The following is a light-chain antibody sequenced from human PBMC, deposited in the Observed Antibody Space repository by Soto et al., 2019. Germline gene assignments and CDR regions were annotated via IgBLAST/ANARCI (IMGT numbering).Light chain of an antibody. CDR2: KAS. Sequence: DIQMTQSPPTLSASAGDRVTITCRASESISSWLAWYQQKPGKAPKLLMYKASSLESGVPSRFSGSGSGTEFTLTISSLQPDDFATYYCQQYNSYSWTFXQGTKVDIK. CDR3: QQYNSYSWT. CDR1: ESISSW. V-gene: IGKV1-5*03. J-gene: IGKJ1*01.